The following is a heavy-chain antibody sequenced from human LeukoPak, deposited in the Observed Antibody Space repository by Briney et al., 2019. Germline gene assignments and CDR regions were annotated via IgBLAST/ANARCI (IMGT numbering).Heavy chain of an antibody. V-gene: IGHV3-30*03. Sequence: GGSLRLSCAASGFTFRSYGMPWVRQAPGKGLEWVAVISYDGSNKYYADSVKGRFTISRDNSKNTLYLQMNSLRAEDTAVYYCAIRGRAFDIWGQGTMVTVSS. D-gene: IGHD3-16*01. CDR3: AIRGRAFDI. J-gene: IGHJ3*02. CDR2: ISYDGSNK. CDR1: GFTFRSYG.